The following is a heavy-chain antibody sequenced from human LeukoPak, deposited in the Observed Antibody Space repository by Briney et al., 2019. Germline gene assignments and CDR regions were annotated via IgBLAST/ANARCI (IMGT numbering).Heavy chain of an antibody. V-gene: IGHV1-8*03. CDR1: GYTFTSYD. D-gene: IGHD1-14*01. CDR2: MNPNSGNT. J-gene: IGHJ3*02. Sequence: ASVKVSCKASGYTFTSYDINWVRQATGQGLEWMGWMNPNSGNTGYAQKFQGRVTITRNTSISTAYMELSSLRSEDTAVYYCATPQEGDAFDIWGQGTMVTVSP. CDR3: ATPQEGDAFDI.